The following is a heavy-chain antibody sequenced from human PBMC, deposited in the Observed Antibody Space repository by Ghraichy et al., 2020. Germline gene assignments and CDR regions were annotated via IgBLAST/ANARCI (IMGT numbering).Heavy chain of an antibody. CDR1: GLTFGTYW. D-gene: IGHD6-19*01. J-gene: IGHJ4*02. CDR3: GRGGGWTNEY. V-gene: IGHV3-7*01. CDR2: INQDGSEK. Sequence: GGSLRLSCETSGLTFGTYWMTWIRQAPGRGLEWVANINQDGSEKNYVDSVKGRFTISIDNTKTSLYLQMDNLRADDTAVYYCGRGGGWTNEYWGQGTLVTVSS.